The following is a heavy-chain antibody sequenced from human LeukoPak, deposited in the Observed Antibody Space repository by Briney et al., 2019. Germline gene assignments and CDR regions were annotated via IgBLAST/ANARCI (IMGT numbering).Heavy chain of an antibody. CDR3: AKDGGLWVSAHWGDS. V-gene: IGHV3-23*01. CDR1: GFTFSSYA. Sequence: GGSLRLSCAASGFTFSSYAMSWVRQAPGKGLEWVSTITTGDGNTYYADSVKGRFTVSRDDSKNTLYLQMNSLRAEDTAVYYCAKDGGLWVSAHWGDSWGRGTLVTVSS. CDR2: ITTGDGNT. D-gene: IGHD7-27*01. J-gene: IGHJ4*02.